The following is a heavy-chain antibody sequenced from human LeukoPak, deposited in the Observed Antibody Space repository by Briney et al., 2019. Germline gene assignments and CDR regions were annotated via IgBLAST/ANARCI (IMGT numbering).Heavy chain of an antibody. V-gene: IGHV4-39*01. D-gene: IGHD1-26*01. CDR1: GGSISSSSYY. CDR3: ARHGIRGSYHFDY. CDR2: IHYSGST. Sequence: PSETLSLTCTVSGGSISSSSYYWGWIRQPPGKGLEWIGSIHYSGSTYYNPSLKSRVTIYVDTSKNQFSLKVSSVTAADTAVYYCARHGIRGSYHFDYWGQGTLVTVSS. J-gene: IGHJ4*02.